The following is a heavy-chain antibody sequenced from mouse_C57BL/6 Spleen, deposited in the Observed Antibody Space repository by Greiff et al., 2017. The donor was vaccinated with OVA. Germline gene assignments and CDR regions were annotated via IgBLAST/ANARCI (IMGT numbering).Heavy chain of an antibody. D-gene: IGHD3-3*01. CDR1: GYTFTSYW. V-gene: IGHV1-64*01. J-gene: IGHJ4*01. CDR2: IHPNSGST. Sequence: QVQLKQPGAELVKPGASVKLSCKASGYTFTSYWMHWVKQRPGQGLEWIGMIHPNSGSTNYNEKFKSKATLTLDKSSSTAYMQLSSLTSEDSAVYYCARSRGDSYYAMDYWGQGTSVTVSS. CDR3: ARSRGDSYYAMDY.